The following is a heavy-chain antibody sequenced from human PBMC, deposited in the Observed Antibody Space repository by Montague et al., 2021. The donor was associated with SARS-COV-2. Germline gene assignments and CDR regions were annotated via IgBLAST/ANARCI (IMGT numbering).Heavy chain of an antibody. CDR1: GGSFSGHS. CDR2: INHSGGT. J-gene: IGHJ4*02. V-gene: IGHV4-34*01. D-gene: IGHD3-22*01. CDR3: ARDLTDVTVILVFVGASLYFDS. Sequence: SETLSLTCAVYGGSFSGHSWTWIRQPPGKGLEWIGEINHSGGTNYNPSLKSRVTISVDTSKNQFSLKLSSLTAADTAVYYCARDLTDVTVILVFVGASLYFDSWGQGALVTVSS.